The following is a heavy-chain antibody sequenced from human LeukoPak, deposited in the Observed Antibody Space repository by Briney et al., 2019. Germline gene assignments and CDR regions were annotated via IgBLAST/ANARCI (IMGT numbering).Heavy chain of an antibody. V-gene: IGHV4-34*01. CDR2: INHSGST. CDR1: GGSFSGYY. Sequence: PSETLSLTCAVYGGSFSGYYWSWIRQPPGKGLEWIGEINHSGSTNYNPSLKSRVTISVDTSKNQFSLKLSSVTAADTAVYYCARDQYDFNPFGMDVWGQGTTVTVSS. D-gene: IGHD3-3*01. CDR3: ARDQYDFNPFGMDV. J-gene: IGHJ6*02.